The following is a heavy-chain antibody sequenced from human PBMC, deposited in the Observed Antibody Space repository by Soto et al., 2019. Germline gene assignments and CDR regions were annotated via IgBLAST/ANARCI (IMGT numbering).Heavy chain of an antibody. CDR2: ISYDGSNK. J-gene: IGHJ2*01. CDR3: AKDRSGVRASGFDL. V-gene: IGHV3-30*18. CDR1: GFTFSSYG. D-gene: IGHD1-26*01. Sequence: QVQLVESGGGVVQPGRSLRLSCAASGFTFSSYGMHWVRQAPGKGLEWVAVISYDGSNKYYADSVKGRFTISRDNSKNTLYLQMNSLRAEDTAVYYCAKDRSGVRASGFDLWGRGTLVTVSS.